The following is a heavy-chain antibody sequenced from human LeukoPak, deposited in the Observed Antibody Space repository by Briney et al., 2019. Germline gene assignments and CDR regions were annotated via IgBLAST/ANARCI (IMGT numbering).Heavy chain of an antibody. V-gene: IGHV4-39*01. CDR3: ARHHDYPYNSQPDGFDV. Sequence: SETLSLSCTVSGGSISSNSKFWDWIRQPPGKGLEWIGSLHPSTTTYYNPSLRSRVGISVDTSKNQFYLTLSSVTAADSAVYFCARHHDYPYNSQPDGFDVWGQGTMVTVSS. CDR2: LHPSTTT. D-gene: IGHD1-20*01. J-gene: IGHJ3*01. CDR1: GGSISSNSKF.